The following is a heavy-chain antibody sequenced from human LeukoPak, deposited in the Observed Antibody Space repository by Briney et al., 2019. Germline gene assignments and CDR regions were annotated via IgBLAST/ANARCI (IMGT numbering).Heavy chain of an antibody. V-gene: IGHV3-21*01. D-gene: IGHD3-22*01. CDR3: ARDGKYYYGSSGYYYDWILDY. CDR2: ISSSSSYI. J-gene: IGHJ4*02. CDR1: GFTFSSYS. Sequence: GGSLRLSCAASGFTFSSYSMNWVRQAPGKGLEWFSSISSSSSYIYYADSVKGRFTISRDNAKNSLYLQMNSLRAEDTAVYYCARDGKYYYGSSGYYYDWILDYWGQGTLVTVSS.